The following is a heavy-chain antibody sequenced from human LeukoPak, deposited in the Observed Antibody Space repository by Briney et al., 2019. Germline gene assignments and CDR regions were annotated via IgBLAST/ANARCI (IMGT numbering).Heavy chain of an antibody. CDR1: GGSISSYY. CDR3: ATGAVAPKY. V-gene: IGHV4-59*08. J-gene: IGHJ4*02. D-gene: IGHD4/OR15-4a*01. Sequence: SETLSLTCTVSGGSISSYYWSWIRQPPGKGLEYIGYINNDGSANYNPSLKSRVTISLDTSKNQFSLKLSSVIAADTAVYYCATGAVAPKYWGQGTLITVSS. CDR2: INNDGSA.